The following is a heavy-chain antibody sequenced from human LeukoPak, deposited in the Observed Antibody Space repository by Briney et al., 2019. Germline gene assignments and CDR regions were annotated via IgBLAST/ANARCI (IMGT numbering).Heavy chain of an antibody. CDR3: ASSGFLEWSSFDY. CDR1: GFTFSSYA. V-gene: IGHV3-30-3*01. Sequence: PGGSLRLFCAASGFTFSSYAMHWVRQAPGKGLEWVAVISYDGSNKYYADSVKGRFTISRDNSKNTLYLQMNSLRAEDTAVYYCASSGFLEWSSFDYWGQGTLVTVSS. CDR2: ISYDGSNK. J-gene: IGHJ4*02. D-gene: IGHD3-3*01.